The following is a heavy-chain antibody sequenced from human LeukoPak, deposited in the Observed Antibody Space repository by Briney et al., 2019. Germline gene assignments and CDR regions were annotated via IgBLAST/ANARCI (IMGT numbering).Heavy chain of an antibody. D-gene: IGHD3-10*01. CDR3: ARDFYGSGSSGVGFEP. CDR2: ISSSGIT. V-gene: IGHV4-31*01. J-gene: IGHJ5*02. CDR1: GVSISSGVYY. Sequence: SETLSLTCTVSGVSISSGVYYWTWIRQLPGKGLEWIGYISSSGITKYNPFLKSQFTVSSATSKNQFSLKLTSVTAADAGMYCCARDFYGSGSSGVGFEPWGQGTLVTVSS.